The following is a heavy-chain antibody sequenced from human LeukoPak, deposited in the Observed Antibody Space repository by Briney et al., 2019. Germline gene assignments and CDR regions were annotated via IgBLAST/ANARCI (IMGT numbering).Heavy chain of an antibody. CDR1: GGSFSGYY. CDR2: INHSGST. Sequence: SETLSLTCAVYGGSFSGYYWSWIRQPPGKGLEWIGEINHSGSTNYNPSLKSRVTISVDTSENQFSLKLSSVTAADTAVYYCNVVVVSSRLPPNDYWGQGTLVTVSS. V-gene: IGHV4-34*01. D-gene: IGHD2-15*01. J-gene: IGHJ4*02. CDR3: NVVVVSSRLPPNDY.